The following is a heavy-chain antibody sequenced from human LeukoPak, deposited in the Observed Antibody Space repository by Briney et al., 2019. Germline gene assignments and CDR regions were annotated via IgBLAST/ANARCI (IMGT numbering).Heavy chain of an antibody. Sequence: PGGSLRLSCAASRFTFSSYWMHWVRQAPGKGLVWVSRINSDGSSTTYADSVKGRFTISRDNAKNSLYLQMNSLRAEDTAVYYCAELGITMIGGVWGKGTTVTISS. D-gene: IGHD3-10*02. J-gene: IGHJ6*04. CDR1: RFTFSSYW. V-gene: IGHV3-74*01. CDR2: INSDGSST. CDR3: AELGITMIGGV.